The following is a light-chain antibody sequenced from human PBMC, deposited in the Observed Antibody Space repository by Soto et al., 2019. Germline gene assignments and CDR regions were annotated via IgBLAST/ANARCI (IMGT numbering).Light chain of an antibody. CDR2: GVS. V-gene: IGLV2-11*01. CDR3: CSYVDTDTWV. CDR1: NSDVGGYNY. Sequence: QSVLTQPRSVSGSPGQSVTIYCTGTNSDVGGYNYVSWYQQYPGKAPKLMISGVSERPSGVPDRFSGSKSGNTASLTISGLQAEDEADYYCCSYVDTDTWVFGGGTQLTVL. J-gene: IGLJ3*02.